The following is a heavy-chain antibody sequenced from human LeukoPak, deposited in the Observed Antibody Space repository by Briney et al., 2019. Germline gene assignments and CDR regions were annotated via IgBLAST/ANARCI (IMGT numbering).Heavy chain of an antibody. Sequence: SETLSLTCTVSGGSISSGSYYWSWIRQPAGKGRAWIGRIYTSGSTNYNPSLKSRVTISVDTSKNQFSLKLSSVTAADTAVYYCARAEGYDFWSGYFRFGSFDYWGQGTLVTVSS. D-gene: IGHD3-3*01. V-gene: IGHV4-61*02. CDR1: GGSISSGSYY. CDR3: ARAEGYDFWSGYFRFGSFDY. J-gene: IGHJ4*02. CDR2: IYTSGST.